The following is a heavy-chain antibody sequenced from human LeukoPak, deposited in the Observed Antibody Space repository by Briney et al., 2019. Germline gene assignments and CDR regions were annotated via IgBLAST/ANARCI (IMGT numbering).Heavy chain of an antibody. CDR3: ARRAGALNPFDY. D-gene: IGHD1-14*01. CDR1: GYTFISYG. CDR2: VSGHNGDT. J-gene: IGHJ4*02. Sequence: ASVKVSCKASGYTFISYGISWVRQAPGQGLEWMGWVSGHNGDTNYAQKVQGRVTMTTDTSTSTAYMELRNPRSDDTAVYYCARRAGALNPFDYWGQGTLVTVSS. V-gene: IGHV1-18*01.